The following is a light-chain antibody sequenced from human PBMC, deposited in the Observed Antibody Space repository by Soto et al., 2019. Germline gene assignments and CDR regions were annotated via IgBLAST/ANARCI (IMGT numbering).Light chain of an antibody. Sequence: EIVFTPSPGTPSFSPGGRATPSCMASQSVSSTYVAWYQQKSGQAPRLLIYGASSRATGIPDRFSGSGSGTDFTLTISRLEPEDFAVYYCHQYVSSWTFGQGTKVDIK. J-gene: IGKJ1*01. CDR3: HQYVSSWT. CDR1: QSVSSTY. CDR2: GAS. V-gene: IGKV3-20*01.